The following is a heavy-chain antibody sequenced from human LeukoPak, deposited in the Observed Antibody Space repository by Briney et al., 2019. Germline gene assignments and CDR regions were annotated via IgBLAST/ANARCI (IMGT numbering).Heavy chain of an antibody. J-gene: IGHJ6*02. CDR1: GVSISNSNW. V-gene: IGHV4-4*02. CDR2: IYPSGST. CDR3: ARDPPRGYGLDV. Sequence: SETLSLTCTVSGVSISNSNWWSWVRQTPGKGLEWIGEIYPSGSTNYNPSLKSRVTISVDKSKNQYSLNLSSVTAADTAVYYCARDPPRGYGLDVWGPGITVTVSS.